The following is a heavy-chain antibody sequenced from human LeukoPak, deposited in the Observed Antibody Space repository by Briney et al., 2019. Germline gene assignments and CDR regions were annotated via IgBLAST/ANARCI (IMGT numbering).Heavy chain of an antibody. D-gene: IGHD2/OR15-2a*01. CDR1: GYTFTGNY. Sequence: ASVKVSCKTSGYTFTGNYMHWVRQAPGQGLEWMGWINPNTGGTNYAQKFQGRVSMTRDTSISTAYMGLSRLRSDDTAVYYCARDSTPLDYWGQGTLVTVSS. J-gene: IGHJ4*02. CDR3: ARDSTPLDY. V-gene: IGHV1-2*02. CDR2: INPNTGGT.